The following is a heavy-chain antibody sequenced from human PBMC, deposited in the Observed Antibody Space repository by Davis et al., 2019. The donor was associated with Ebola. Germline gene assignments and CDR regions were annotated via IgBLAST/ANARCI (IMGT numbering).Heavy chain of an antibody. CDR3: ARSSGWFDL. D-gene: IGHD6-19*01. CDR1: GYTFTGYY. CDR2: INPNSGGT. Sequence: ASVKVSCKASGYTFTGYYMHWVRQAPGQGLEWMGRINPNSGGTNYAQKFQGRVTITGDTSASTAYMELSSLRSEDTAVYYCARSSGWFDLWGQGTLVTVSS. J-gene: IGHJ5*02. V-gene: IGHV1-2*06.